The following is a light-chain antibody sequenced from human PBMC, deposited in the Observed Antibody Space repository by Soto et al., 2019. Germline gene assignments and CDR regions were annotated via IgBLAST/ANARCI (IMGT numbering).Light chain of an antibody. Sequence: EIVLTQSPCTLSFSPWDRATLSFMASQTVSSNYLAWCQQEPGQAPRVIMYGASRRATGIPDRFSGGGSGTDFTLTISRLEPEDFAVYFCQQYAGPPTTFGQGTRLEIK. CDR1: QTVSSNY. V-gene: IGKV3-20*01. CDR2: GAS. J-gene: IGKJ5*01. CDR3: QQYAGPPTT.